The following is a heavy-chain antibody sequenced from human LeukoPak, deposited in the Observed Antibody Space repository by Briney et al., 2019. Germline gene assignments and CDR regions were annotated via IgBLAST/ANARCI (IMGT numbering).Heavy chain of an antibody. Sequence: GGSLRLSCAASGFTFSSYSMNWVRQAPGKGLEWVSHITASGTAMFYADSVKGRFTISRDNAKNSLCLQMNSLRDEDTAVYYCASSGSYRFDYWGQGTLVTVSS. J-gene: IGHJ4*02. V-gene: IGHV3-48*02. CDR1: GFTFSSYS. CDR3: ASSGSYRFDY. CDR2: ITASGTAM. D-gene: IGHD1-26*01.